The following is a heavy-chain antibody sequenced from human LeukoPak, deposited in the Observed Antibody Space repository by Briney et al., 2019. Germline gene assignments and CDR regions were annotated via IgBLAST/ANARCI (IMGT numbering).Heavy chain of an antibody. CDR1: GFTFSNYW. Sequence: PGGSLRLSCAASGFTFSNYWMHWVRQASGKGLEWVGRIRSKANSYATAYAASVKGRFTISRDDSKNTAYLQMNSLKTEDTAVYYRTISGYPGYWGQGTLVTVSS. J-gene: IGHJ4*02. CDR3: TISGYPGY. CDR2: IRSKANSYAT. V-gene: IGHV3-73*01. D-gene: IGHD5-12*01.